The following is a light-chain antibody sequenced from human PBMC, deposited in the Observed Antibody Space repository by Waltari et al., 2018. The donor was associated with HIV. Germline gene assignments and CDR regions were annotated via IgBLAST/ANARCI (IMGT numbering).Light chain of an antibody. CDR2: LGS. CDR1: QSLLNSNGYTY. CDR3: MQALQIPHT. Sequence: DLVMTQSPLSLPVTPGESASISCRSSQSLLNSNGYTYLDWYLQKPGRSPQLLIYLGSDRASGVPDRFSGSGSGIDFTLKISRVEAEDVGIYYCMQALQIPHTFGQGTKLEIK. V-gene: IGKV2-28*01. J-gene: IGKJ2*01.